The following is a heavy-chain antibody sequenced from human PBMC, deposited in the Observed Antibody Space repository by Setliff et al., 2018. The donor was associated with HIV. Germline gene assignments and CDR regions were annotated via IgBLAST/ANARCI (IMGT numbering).Heavy chain of an antibody. CDR1: GFAVSDAW. CDR3: VTGSQLPMDY. D-gene: IGHD1-26*01. V-gene: IGHV3-7*03. J-gene: IGHJ4*02. Sequence: PGGSLRLSCVVSGFAVSDAWMSWVRQAPGRGLEWVANIKQDGSEKYYVDSVKGRFTISRDNAKNSLYLQMNSLTTDDTAVYFCVTGSQLPMDYWGQGTLVTVSS. CDR2: IKQDGSEK.